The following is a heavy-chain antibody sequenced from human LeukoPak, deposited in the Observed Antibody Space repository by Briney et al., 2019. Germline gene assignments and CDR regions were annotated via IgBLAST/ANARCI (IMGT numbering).Heavy chain of an antibody. V-gene: IGHV1-3*01. D-gene: IGHD6-19*01. CDR3: ARWQDSSGRKFDY. CDR2: INAGNGNT. J-gene: IGHJ4*02. Sequence: ASVKVSCKASGYTFTSYAMNWVRQAPGQRLEWMGWINAGNGNTKYSQKFQGRVTITRDTSASTACMELSSLRSEDTAVYYCARWQDSSGRKFDYWGQGTLVTVSS. CDR1: GYTFTSYA.